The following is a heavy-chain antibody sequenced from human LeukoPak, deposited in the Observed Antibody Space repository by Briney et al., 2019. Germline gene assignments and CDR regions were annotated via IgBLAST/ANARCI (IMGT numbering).Heavy chain of an antibody. V-gene: IGHV3-53*01. CDR3: ARDPSYSSSWYGDAFDI. D-gene: IGHD6-13*01. J-gene: IGHJ3*02. CDR1: GFTFSTNY. CDR2: IYSGGSP. Sequence: GGSLRLSCAASGFTFSTNYMSWVRQAPGKGLEWVSVIYSGGSPYYADSVKGRFTISRDNSKNSLYLQMNSLRAEDTAVYYCARDPSYSSSWYGDAFDIWGQGTMVTVSS.